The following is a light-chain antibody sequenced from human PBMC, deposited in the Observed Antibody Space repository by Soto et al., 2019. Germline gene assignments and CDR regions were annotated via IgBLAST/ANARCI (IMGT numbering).Light chain of an antibody. CDR3: CSYAGSYTFVV. Sequence: QSALTQPRSVSGSPGQSVAISCTGTGSDVGGYNYVSWYQQHPGKVPKVMIYDVDKRPPGVPDRFSGSKSGNTASLTISGLQAEDEADYYCCSYAGSYTFVVFGGGTKLTVL. CDR2: DVD. CDR1: GSDVGGYNY. V-gene: IGLV2-11*01. J-gene: IGLJ2*01.